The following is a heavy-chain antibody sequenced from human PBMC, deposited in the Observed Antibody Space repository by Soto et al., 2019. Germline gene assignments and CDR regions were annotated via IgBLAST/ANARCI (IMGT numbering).Heavy chain of an antibody. D-gene: IGHD1-1*01. CDR2: IKYGGSIT. CDR1: GFTLSRYW. V-gene: IGHV3-74*01. J-gene: IGHJ4*02. Sequence: GGSLRLSCAASGFTLSRYWMHWVRQAPGKGLVWVSRIKYGGSITNSADSVEGRFTISRDNAKNTLYLHMTNLRVEDTAVYYCARDGRVAARSFDYWGQGTLVTVSS. CDR3: ARDGRVAARSFDY.